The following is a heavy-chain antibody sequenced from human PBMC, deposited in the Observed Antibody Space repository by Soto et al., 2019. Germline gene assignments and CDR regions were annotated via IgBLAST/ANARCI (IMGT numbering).Heavy chain of an antibody. J-gene: IGHJ3*01. CDR2: IYYSGRT. CDR3: ERLQYTVVTAIDV. CDR1: GGSISSSSYY. V-gene: IGHV4-39*07. Sequence: SETLSLTCIVSGGSISSSSYYWGWIRQPPGKGLEWIGSIYYSGRTNYNPSLKSRVNMFVDKSKNQFSLNLTSVTAADTAVYYCERLQYTVVTAIDVWGQGTMVTVSS. D-gene: IGHD4-17*01.